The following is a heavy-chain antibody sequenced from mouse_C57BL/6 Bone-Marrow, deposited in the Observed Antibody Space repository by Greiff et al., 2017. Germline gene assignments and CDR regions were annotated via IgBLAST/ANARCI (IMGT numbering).Heavy chain of an antibody. CDR1: GYAFNSSW. V-gene: IGHV1-82*01. D-gene: IGHD1-1*01. J-gene: IGHJ2*01. Sequence: QVQLKESGPELVKPGASVKISCKASGYAFNSSWMNWVKQRPGKGLEWIGRIYPGDGDTNYNGKFKGKATLTAAKSSSTAYMQLSSLTSEDSAVYFCASYYGSSYYFDYWGQGTTLTVSS. CDR2: IYPGDGDT. CDR3: ASYYGSSYYFDY.